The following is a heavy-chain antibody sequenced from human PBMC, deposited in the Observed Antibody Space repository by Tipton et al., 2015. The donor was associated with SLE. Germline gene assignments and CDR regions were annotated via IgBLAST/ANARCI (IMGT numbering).Heavy chain of an antibody. CDR2: INHSGST. CDR1: GGSFSDYY. CDR3: ARRAHITMVRGDIAGPNFDY. J-gene: IGHJ4*02. Sequence: TLSLTCAVYGGSFSDYYWSWIRQPPGEGLEWIGEINHSGSTNYNPSLKSRVTISVDTSKNQFSLKLSSVTAADTAVFYCARRAHITMVRGDIAGPNFDYWGQGTLVTVSS. V-gene: IGHV4-34*01. D-gene: IGHD3-10*01.